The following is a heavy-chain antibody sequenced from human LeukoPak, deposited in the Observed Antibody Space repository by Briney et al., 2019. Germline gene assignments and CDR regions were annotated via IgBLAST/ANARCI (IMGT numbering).Heavy chain of an antibody. CDR1: GYTFTSYY. V-gene: IGHV1-46*01. CDR2: INPRGGST. Sequence: ASVKLSCKASGYTFTSYYMHWVRQAPGQGPEWMGIINPRGGSTDYAQKFQGRVTMTSDTSTSTVYMELNSLTSDDTAVYYCARGGRNFNPLRFFDYWGQGTLVTVSS. CDR3: ARGGRNFNPLRFFDY. J-gene: IGHJ4*02. D-gene: IGHD3-3*01.